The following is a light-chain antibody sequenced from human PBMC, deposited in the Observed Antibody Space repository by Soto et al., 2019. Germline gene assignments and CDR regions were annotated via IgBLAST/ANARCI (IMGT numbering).Light chain of an antibody. CDR1: NSDVGSHNF. V-gene: IGLV2-23*01. CDR2: EAS. J-gene: IGLJ3*02. CDR3: CSLTNGATWV. Sequence: QSALTQAASVSGSPGQSITISCTGTNSDVGSHNFVYWYQQYPGKAPKLLIYEASKRPSGLSNRFSGSKSGNTASLTISGLQAEDEADYYCCSLTNGATWVFGGGTKLTVL.